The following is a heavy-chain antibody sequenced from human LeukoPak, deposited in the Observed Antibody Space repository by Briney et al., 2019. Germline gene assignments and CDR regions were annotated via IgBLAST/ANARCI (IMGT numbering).Heavy chain of an antibody. D-gene: IGHD2-15*01. CDR3: ARQIRYCSGGSCYSVGWFDP. Sequence: PGESLKISCKGSGYSFTSYWIGSVRQMPGKGLEWMGIIYPGDSDTKYSPSFQGQVTISADKAISTACLQWSSLKASDTAMYYCARQIRYCSGGSCYSVGWFDPWGQGTLVTVSS. J-gene: IGHJ5*02. V-gene: IGHV5-51*01. CDR1: GYSFTSYW. CDR2: IYPGDSDT.